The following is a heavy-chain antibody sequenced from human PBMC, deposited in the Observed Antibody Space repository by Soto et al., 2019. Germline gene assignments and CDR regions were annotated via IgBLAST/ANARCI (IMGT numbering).Heavy chain of an antibody. CDR1: GFTFSDYY. D-gene: IGHD4-17*01. Sequence: GGSLRLSCAASGFTFSDYYMSWIRQAPGKGLEWVSYISSRGSTIYYAYSVKGRFTISRDNAKKTLYLQMNSLRAEDTAVYYCARDFVTMTTVTTPAFDIWGQGTMVTVSS. J-gene: IGHJ3*02. CDR3: ARDFVTMTTVTTPAFDI. V-gene: IGHV3-11*01. CDR2: ISSRGSTI.